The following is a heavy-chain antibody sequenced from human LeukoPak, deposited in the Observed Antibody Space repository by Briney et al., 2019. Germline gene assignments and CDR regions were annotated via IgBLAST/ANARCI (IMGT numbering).Heavy chain of an antibody. CDR3: ARGRAYDYVWGSYRLYHFDY. CDR2: INHSGST. D-gene: IGHD3-16*02. CDR1: GGSFSGYY. V-gene: IGHV4-34*01. Sequence: SETLSLTCAVYGGSFSGYYWSWIRQPPGKGLEWIGEINHSGSTNYNPSLKSRVTISVDTSKNQFSLKLSSVTAADTAVYYCARGRAYDYVWGSYRLYHFDYWGQGTLVTVSS. J-gene: IGHJ4*02.